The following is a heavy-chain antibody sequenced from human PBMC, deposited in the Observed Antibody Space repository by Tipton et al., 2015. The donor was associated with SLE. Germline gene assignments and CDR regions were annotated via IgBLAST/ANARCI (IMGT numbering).Heavy chain of an antibody. D-gene: IGHD3-9*01. CDR2: ISGSGSII. CDR3: AKGFLYDFLTGYYLDY. J-gene: IGHJ4*02. CDR1: GFIFSSYA. V-gene: IGHV3-23*01. Sequence: GSLRLSCAASGFIFSSYAMSWVRQTPEKGREWVASISGSGSIIHYADSVKGRFTVSRDNPKYTLYLQMMSLRAEDTAVYYCAKGFLYDFLTGYYLDYWGQGTLVTVST.